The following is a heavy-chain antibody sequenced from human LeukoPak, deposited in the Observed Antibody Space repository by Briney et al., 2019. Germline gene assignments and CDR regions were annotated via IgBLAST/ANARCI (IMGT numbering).Heavy chain of an antibody. CDR3: ARDIVGASLGTFDI. CDR1: GGTFSSYA. Sequence: SVKVSCKASGGTFSSYAISWVRQAPGQGLEWMGRIIPILGIANYAQKFRGRVTITADKSTSTAYMELSSLRSEDTAVYYCARDIVGASLGTFDIWGQGTMVTVSS. V-gene: IGHV1-69*04. J-gene: IGHJ3*02. D-gene: IGHD1-26*01. CDR2: IIPILGIA.